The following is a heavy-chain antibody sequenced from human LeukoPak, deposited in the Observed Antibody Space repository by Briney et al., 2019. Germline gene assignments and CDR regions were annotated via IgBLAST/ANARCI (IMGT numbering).Heavy chain of an antibody. CDR2: ISPSRGSI. CDR1: GFTFSDYT. V-gene: IGHV3-48*01. J-gene: IGHJ4*02. CDR3: ARDRDWAFDY. D-gene: IGHD2-21*01. Sequence: GSLRLSCAASGFTFSDYTLNWVRQAPGKGLEWLSYISPSRGSIAYADSVKGRFTISSDSAKNSVYLQINNLRAEDTAVYYCARDRDWAFDYWGQGILVTVSS.